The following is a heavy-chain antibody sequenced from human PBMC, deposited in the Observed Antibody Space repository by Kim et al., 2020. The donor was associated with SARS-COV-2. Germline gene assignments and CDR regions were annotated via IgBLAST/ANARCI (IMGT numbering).Heavy chain of an antibody. CDR3: ARTPRPFSRDSSGYRIGY. CDR2: IYYSGST. V-gene: IGHV4-39*01. D-gene: IGHD3-22*01. CDR1: GGSISSSSYY. Sequence: SETLSLTCTVSGGSISSSSYYWGWIRQPPGKGLEWIGSIYYSGSTYYNPSLKSRVTISVDTSKNQFSLKLSSVTAADTAVYYCARTPRPFSRDSSGYRIGYWGQGTLVTVSS. J-gene: IGHJ4*02.